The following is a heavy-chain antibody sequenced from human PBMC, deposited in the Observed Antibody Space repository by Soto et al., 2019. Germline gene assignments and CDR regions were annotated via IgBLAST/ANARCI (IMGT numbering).Heavy chain of an antibody. V-gene: IGHV1-69*06. CDR3: ARAGPVSGNHAFDI. CDR1: GGSFSSYA. J-gene: IGHJ3*02. D-gene: IGHD6-19*01. Sequence: QVQLVQSGAEVKKPGSSVKVSCKASGGSFSSYAISWVRQAPVQGLEWMGGIIPIFGAPTYAQKFQGRVTMIADKSTSTAYMERSSLRSEDTALYYCARAGPVSGNHAFDIWGQGTLVTVSS. CDR2: IIPIFGAP.